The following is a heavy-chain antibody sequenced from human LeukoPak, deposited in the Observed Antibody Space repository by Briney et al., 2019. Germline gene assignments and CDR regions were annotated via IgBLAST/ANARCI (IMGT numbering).Heavy chain of an antibody. D-gene: IGHD1-14*01. J-gene: IGHJ3*02. CDR1: GFTFSSYA. V-gene: IGHV3-21*01. Sequence: GGSLRLSCAASGFTFSSYAMSWVRQAPGKGLEWVSAISSSRNYIYYADSVKGRFTISRDNAKSSLYLQMNSLRAEDTAVYYCARGSGAFDIWGQGTMVTVSS. CDR2: ISSSRNYI. CDR3: ARGSGAFDI.